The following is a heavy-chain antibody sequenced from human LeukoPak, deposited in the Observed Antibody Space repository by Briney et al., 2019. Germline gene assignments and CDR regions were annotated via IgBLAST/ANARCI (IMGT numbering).Heavy chain of an antibody. V-gene: IGHV4-59*01. CDR1: GGSISSYY. D-gene: IGHD3-22*01. CDR2: IYYSGST. CDR3: ARAYYDTNGHLDY. Sequence: SETLSLTCTVSGGSISSYYWSWIRQPPGKGLEWIGYIYYSGSTNYNPSLKSRVTISVDTSKNQFSLKLSSVTAADTAVYYCARAYYDTNGHLDYWGQGTLVTVSS. J-gene: IGHJ4*02.